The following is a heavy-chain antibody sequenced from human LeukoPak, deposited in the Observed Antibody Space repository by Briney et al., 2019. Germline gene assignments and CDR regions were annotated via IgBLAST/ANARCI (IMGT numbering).Heavy chain of an antibody. CDR2: IIPILGIA. D-gene: IGHD5-12*01. V-gene: IGHV1-69*04. CDR1: VGTFSSYA. Sequence: ASVKVSCKSSVGTFSSYAISWVRQAPGQGREGMGGIIPILGIANCAQKFQGRVTITADKSTSTAYMELSSLRSEDTAVYYCASRHSGYDLDYYYGIDVWGQGTTVTVSS. CDR3: ASRHSGYDLDYYYGIDV. J-gene: IGHJ6*02.